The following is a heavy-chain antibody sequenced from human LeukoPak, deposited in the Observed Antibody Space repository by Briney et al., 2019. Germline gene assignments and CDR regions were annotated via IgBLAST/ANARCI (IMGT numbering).Heavy chain of an antibody. CDR3: ARMDWNNYYMDV. J-gene: IGHJ6*03. CDR2: IIPIFGTA. V-gene: IGHV1-69*05. Sequence: GASVKVSSKASGGTFSTSAIAWVRQAPGQGLEWMGGIIPIFGTANSAQRFQGRVTITTDESTTTAYMEVSSLRSEDTAVYYCARMDWNNYYMDVWGKGTTVTVSS. D-gene: IGHD1/OR15-1a*01. CDR1: GGTFSTSA.